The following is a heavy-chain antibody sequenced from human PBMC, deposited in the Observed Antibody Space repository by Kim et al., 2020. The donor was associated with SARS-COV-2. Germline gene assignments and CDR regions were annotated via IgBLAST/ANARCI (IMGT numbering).Heavy chain of an antibody. CDR2: IKSKTDGGTT. CDR3: TTDQNSEWLRLGLEYYFDY. J-gene: IGHJ4*02. Sequence: GGSLRLSCAASGFTFSNAWMSWVRQAPGKGLEWVGRIKSKTDGGTTDYAAPVKGRFTISRDDSKNTLYLQMNSLKTEDTAVYYCTTDQNSEWLRLGLEYYFDYWGQGTLVTVSS. D-gene: IGHD5-12*01. CDR1: GFTFSNAW. V-gene: IGHV3-15*01.